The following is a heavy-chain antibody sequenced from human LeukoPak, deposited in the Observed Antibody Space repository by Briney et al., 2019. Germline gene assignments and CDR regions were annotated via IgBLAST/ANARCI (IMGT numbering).Heavy chain of an antibody. CDR1: GFTVSSNY. J-gene: IGHJ4*02. V-gene: IGHV3-53*01. D-gene: IGHD3-10*01. CDR2: IYSGGST. CDR3: ARDRDDAFDY. Sequence: EPRGSLRLSCAASGFTVSSNYMSWVRQAPGKGLEWVSVIYSGGSTYYADSVKGRFTISRDNSKNTLYLQMNSLRAEDTAVYYCARDRDDAFDYWGQGTLVTVSS.